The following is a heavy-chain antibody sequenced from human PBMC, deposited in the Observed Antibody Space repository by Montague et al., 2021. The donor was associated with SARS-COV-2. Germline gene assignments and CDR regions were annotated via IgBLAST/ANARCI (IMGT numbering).Heavy chain of an antibody. Sequence: SETLSLTCAVYGASFSGYHWTWILQSPARGLVWMVEDIHSGKTSYYPSLHSRLTRLVDTYKKQFSLSLSSVTAADTAVYFCAKGSHIYATRGRRTGWFDPWGQGTLVTVSS. CDR2: DIHSGKT. V-gene: IGHV4-34*01. CDR1: GASFSGYH. D-gene: IGHD2/OR15-2a*01. J-gene: IGHJ5*02. CDR3: AKGSHIYATRGRRTGWFDP.